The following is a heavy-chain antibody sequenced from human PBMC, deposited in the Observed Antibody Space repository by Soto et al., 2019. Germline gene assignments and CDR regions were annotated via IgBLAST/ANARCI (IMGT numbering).Heavy chain of an antibody. CDR1: GYTFTSYG. V-gene: IGHV1-18*01. J-gene: IGHJ4*02. CDR2: IRSYNNST. CDR3: ARHGNGDDY. D-gene: IGHD2-8*01. Sequence: QVQLVQSGAEVKKPGASVKVSCKASGYTFTSYGVNWVRQAPGQGLEWMGWIRSYNNSTNYAQKLQGRVTMTTDTATNTAYMELRSLRSDDTAVYYCARHGNGDDYWGQGTLVTVSS.